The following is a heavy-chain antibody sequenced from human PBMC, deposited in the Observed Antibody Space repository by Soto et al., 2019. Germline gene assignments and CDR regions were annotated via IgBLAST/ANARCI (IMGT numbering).Heavy chain of an antibody. CDR3: ARPTYIVGATTPFDY. V-gene: IGHV1-46*01. CDR2: INPSGGST. J-gene: IGHJ4*02. D-gene: IGHD1-26*01. Sequence: ASVKVSCKASGYTFTSYYMHWVRQAPGQGLEWMGIINPSGGSTSYAQKFQGRVTMTRDTSTSTVYMELSSLRSEDTAVYYCARPTYIVGATTPFDYWGQGTLVTVSS. CDR1: GYTFTSYY.